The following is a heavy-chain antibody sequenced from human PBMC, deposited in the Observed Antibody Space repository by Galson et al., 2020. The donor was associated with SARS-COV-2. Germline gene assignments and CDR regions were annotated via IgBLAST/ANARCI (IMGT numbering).Heavy chain of an antibody. CDR1: GFTFSSYG. V-gene: IGHV3-30*02. J-gene: IGHJ4*02. CDR3: AKDELLWFGTFDY. D-gene: IGHD3-10*01. CDR2: IRYDGSNK. Sequence: GGSLRLSCAASGFTFSSYGMHWVRQAPGKGLEWVAFIRYDGSNKYYADSVKGRFTISRDNSKNTLYLQMNSLRAEDTAVYYCAKDELLWFGTFDYWGQGTLVTVSS.